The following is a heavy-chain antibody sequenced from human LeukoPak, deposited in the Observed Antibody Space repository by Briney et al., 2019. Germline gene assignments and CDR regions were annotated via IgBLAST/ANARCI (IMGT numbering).Heavy chain of an antibody. J-gene: IGHJ3*02. CDR1: GFTFSSYG. Sequence: GRSLRLSCAASGFTFSSYGMHWVRQAPGKGLERVAVISYDGSNKYYADSVKGRFTISRDNSKNTLYLQMNSLRAEDTAVYYCARPYYDSSGYYYWGNAFDIWGQGTMVTVSS. D-gene: IGHD3-22*01. V-gene: IGHV3-30*03. CDR3: ARPYYDSSGYYYWGNAFDI. CDR2: ISYDGSNK.